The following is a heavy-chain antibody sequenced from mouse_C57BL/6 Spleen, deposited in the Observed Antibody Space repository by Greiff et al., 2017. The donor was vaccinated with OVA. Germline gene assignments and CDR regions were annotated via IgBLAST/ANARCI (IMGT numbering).Heavy chain of an antibody. V-gene: IGHV1-55*01. Sequence: QVQLQQSGAELVKPGASVKMSCKASGYTFTSYWITWVKQRPGQGLEWIGDIYPGSGSTNYNEKFKSKATLTVDTSSSTAYMQLSSLTSEDSAVYYCAREGYSNYEGGAMDYWGQGTSVTVSS. J-gene: IGHJ4*01. CDR2: IYPGSGST. CDR3: AREGYSNYEGGAMDY. CDR1: GYTFTSYW. D-gene: IGHD2-5*01.